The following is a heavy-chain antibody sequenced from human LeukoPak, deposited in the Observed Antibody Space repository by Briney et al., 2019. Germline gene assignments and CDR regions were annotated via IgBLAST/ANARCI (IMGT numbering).Heavy chain of an antibody. J-gene: IGHJ4*02. Sequence: GGSLRLSCAASGFTFSSYAMHWVRQAPGKGLEWVAVISYDGSNKYYADSVKGRFTISRDNSKNTLYLQMNSLRADDTAVYYCARDDFDYWGQGTLVTVSS. CDR1: GFTFSSYA. CDR3: ARDDFDY. V-gene: IGHV3-30-3*01. CDR2: ISYDGSNK.